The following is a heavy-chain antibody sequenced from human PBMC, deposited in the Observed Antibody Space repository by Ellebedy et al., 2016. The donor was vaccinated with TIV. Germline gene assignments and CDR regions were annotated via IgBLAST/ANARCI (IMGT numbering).Heavy chain of an antibody. J-gene: IGHJ4*02. D-gene: IGHD3-10*01. V-gene: IGHV3-23*01. Sequence: GESLKISCAASGFTFSSYAMCWVRQAPGKGLEWVSTISDSGDYTYYADSVKGRFTISRDNSRNTVYLQMNSLRVEDKAVYYCASSRYHYYLGNTIFVYWGQGTLVTVSS. CDR1: GFTFSSYA. CDR2: ISDSGDYT. CDR3: ASSRYHYYLGNTIFVY.